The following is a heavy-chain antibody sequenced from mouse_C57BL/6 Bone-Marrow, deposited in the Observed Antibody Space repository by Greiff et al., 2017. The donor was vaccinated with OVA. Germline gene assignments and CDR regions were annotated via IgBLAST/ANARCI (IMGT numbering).Heavy chain of an antibody. J-gene: IGHJ2*01. CDR1: GYTFTDYY. CDR2: IYPGSGNT. CDR3: ARPTVGAGPFDY. V-gene: IGHV1-76*01. D-gene: IGHD2-10*01. Sequence: QVQLQQSGAELVKPGASVKLSCKASGYTFTDYYINWVKQRPGQGLEWIARIYPGSGNTYYNEKFKGKATLTAEKSSSTAYMQFSSLTSEDSAVYFCARPTVGAGPFDYWGQGTTLTVSS.